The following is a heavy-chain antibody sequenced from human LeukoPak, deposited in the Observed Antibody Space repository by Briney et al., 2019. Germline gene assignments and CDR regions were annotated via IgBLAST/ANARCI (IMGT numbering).Heavy chain of an antibody. D-gene: IGHD3-16*01. CDR3: ARERVRGDYYYMDV. V-gene: IGHV1-18*01. J-gene: IGHJ6*03. CDR1: SYTFTNYA. Sequence: ASVKVSCKASSYTFTNYAFTWVRQAPGQGLEWMGWISAYNGNTNYAQKLQGRVTMTTDTSTSTAYMELRSLRSDDTAVYYCARERVRGDYYYMDVWGKGTTVTVSS. CDR2: ISAYNGNT.